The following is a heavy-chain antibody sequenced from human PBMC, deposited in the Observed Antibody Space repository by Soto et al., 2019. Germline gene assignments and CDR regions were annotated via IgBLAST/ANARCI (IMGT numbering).Heavy chain of an antibody. J-gene: IGHJ4*02. V-gene: IGHV1-18*01. D-gene: IGHD6-6*01. CDR1: GYTFTSHG. Sequence: ASVKVSCKASGYTFTSHGISWVRQAPGQGLEWMGWISAYNGNTNYAQKLQGRVTMTTDTSTSTAYMELRSLRSDDTAVYYCARALAARSSLGYDYWGQGTPVTVSS. CDR3: ARALAARSSLGYDY. CDR2: ISAYNGNT.